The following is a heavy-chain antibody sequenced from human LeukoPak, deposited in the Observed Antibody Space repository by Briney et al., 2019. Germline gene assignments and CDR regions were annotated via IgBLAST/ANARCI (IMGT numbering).Heavy chain of an antibody. CDR3: ARAHASGGFDP. J-gene: IGHJ5*02. CDR2: IYYSGST. V-gene: IGHV4-59*01. CDR1: GGSISSYY. D-gene: IGHD6-6*01. Sequence: SETLSLTCTVAGGSISSYYWSWIRQPPGKGLEWIGYIYYSGSTNYNPSLKSRVTISVDTSKNQFSLKLSSVTAADTAVYYCARAHASGGFDPWGQGTLVTVSS.